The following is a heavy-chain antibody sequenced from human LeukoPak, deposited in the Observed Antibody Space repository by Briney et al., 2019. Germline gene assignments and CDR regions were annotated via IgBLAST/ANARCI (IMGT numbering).Heavy chain of an antibody. CDR1: GFTFSSYS. Sequence: KAGGSLRLSCAASGFTFSSYSMNWVRQAPGKGLEWVSSISSSSSYIYYADSVKGRFTISRDNAKNSLYLQMNSLRAEDTALYYCARRMGGYDLEGPEGYYYYMDVWGKGTTVTVSS. J-gene: IGHJ6*03. CDR3: ARRMGGYDLEGPEGYYYYMDV. D-gene: IGHD5-12*01. V-gene: IGHV3-21*04. CDR2: ISSSSSYI.